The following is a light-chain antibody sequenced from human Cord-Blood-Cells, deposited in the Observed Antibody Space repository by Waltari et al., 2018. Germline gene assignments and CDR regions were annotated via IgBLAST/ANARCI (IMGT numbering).Light chain of an antibody. J-gene: IGLJ2*01. CDR2: KDS. CDR1: ALQKQY. Sequence: SYELTQPPSVSVSPGQTARITCSGDALQKQYAYWYQQKPGQAPVLVIYKDSERPSGIPERFSGSSSGTTVTLTISGVQAEDEADYYCQSADSSDVVFGGGTKLTVL. CDR3: QSADSSDVV. V-gene: IGLV3-25*03.